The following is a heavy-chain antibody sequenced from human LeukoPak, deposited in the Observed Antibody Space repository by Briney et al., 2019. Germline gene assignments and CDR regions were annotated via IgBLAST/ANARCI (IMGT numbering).Heavy chain of an antibody. CDR3: ARDSPLADYYDRGPDDAFDI. V-gene: IGHV3-21*06. CDR1: GFTFSGYT. D-gene: IGHD3-22*01. CDR2: ISSSSSYI. J-gene: IGHJ3*02. Sequence: GGSLRLSCAASGFTFSGYTMNWVRQAPGKGLEWVSSISSSSSYIHCADSVKGRFTISRDNAKISLYLQMNSLRAEDTAVYYCARDSPLADYYDRGPDDAFDIWGQGTMVTVSS.